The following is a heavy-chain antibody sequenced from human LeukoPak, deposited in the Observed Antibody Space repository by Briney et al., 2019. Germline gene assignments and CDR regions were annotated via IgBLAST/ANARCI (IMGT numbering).Heavy chain of an antibody. Sequence: KASETLSLTCTVSGDSISSYYWSWIRQPAGKGLEWIGRIYASGSTNYNPLLKSRFTMSLDTSKNQFSLNLSSVTAADTAVYYCARKALPGNWFDPWGQGTLVTVSS. J-gene: IGHJ5*02. V-gene: IGHV4-4*07. CDR1: GDSISSYY. CDR2: IYASGST. CDR3: ARKALPGNWFDP.